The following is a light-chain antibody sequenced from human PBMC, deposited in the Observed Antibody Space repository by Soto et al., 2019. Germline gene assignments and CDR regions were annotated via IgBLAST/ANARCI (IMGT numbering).Light chain of an antibody. CDR2: GAS. V-gene: IGKV3-15*01. J-gene: IGKJ1*01. CDR3: QQYNNWPQT. Sequence: EIVMTQSPATLSVSPGERATLSCRASQSVSSNLAWYQQKPGQAPRLLIYGASTRATGIPARFSGSGSGTEFTLTIRSLQSEDFALYYCQQYNNWPQTFGQGTKVDIK. CDR1: QSVSSN.